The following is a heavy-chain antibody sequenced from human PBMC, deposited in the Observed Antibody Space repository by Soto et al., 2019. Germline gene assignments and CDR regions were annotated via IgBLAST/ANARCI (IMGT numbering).Heavy chain of an antibody. CDR2: IRSKAYGGTT. Sequence: GGSLRLSCTASGFTFGDYAMSWFRQAPGKGLEWVGFIRSKAYGGTTEYAASVKGRFTISRDDSKSIAYLQMNSLKTEDTAVYYCTRVPGYCSGGSCYYFDYWGQGTLVTVSS. CDR1: GFTFGDYA. CDR3: TRVPGYCSGGSCYYFDY. J-gene: IGHJ4*02. V-gene: IGHV3-49*03. D-gene: IGHD2-15*01.